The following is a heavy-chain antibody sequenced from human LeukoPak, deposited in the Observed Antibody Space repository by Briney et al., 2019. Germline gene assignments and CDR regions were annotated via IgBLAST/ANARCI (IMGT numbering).Heavy chain of an antibody. CDR2: IYHSGST. CDR3: ARSVASCFDY. Sequence: TGGSLRLSCAASGFTFDDYGMSWVRQAPGKGLEWIGSIYHSGSTYYNPSLKSRVTISVDTSKNQFSLKLSSVTAADTAVYYCARSVASCFDYWGQGTLVTVSS. D-gene: IGHD2-2*01. J-gene: IGHJ4*02. V-gene: IGHV4-38-2*01. CDR1: GFTFDDYG.